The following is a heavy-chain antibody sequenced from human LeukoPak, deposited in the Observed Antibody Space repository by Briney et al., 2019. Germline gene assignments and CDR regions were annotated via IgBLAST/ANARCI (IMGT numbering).Heavy chain of an antibody. CDR2: ISSSSYV. Sequence: KTGGSLRLSCAASGFTFSSYSMNWVRQAPGKGLEWVSSISSSSYVYYADSVKGRFTISRDNAKNSLYLQMNSLRAEDTAVYYCATVPDPRDYGDYWGQGTLVTVSS. CDR3: ATVPDPRDYGDY. V-gene: IGHV3-21*01. J-gene: IGHJ4*02. D-gene: IGHD4-17*01. CDR1: GFTFSSYS.